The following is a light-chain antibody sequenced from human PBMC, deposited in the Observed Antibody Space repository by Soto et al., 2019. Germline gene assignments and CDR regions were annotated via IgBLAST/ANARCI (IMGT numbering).Light chain of an antibody. CDR1: SSNIGAGYD. V-gene: IGLV1-40*01. J-gene: IGLJ2*01. Sequence: QSVLTQPPSVSGAPGQRVTISCTGSSSNIGAGYDVHWYQQLPGTAPKLLIYGNSNRPSGVPDRFSGYKSCPSASLAITGLQAEDEADYYCQSYDSSLSGVVFGGGTKLTVL. CDR3: QSYDSSLSGVV. CDR2: GNS.